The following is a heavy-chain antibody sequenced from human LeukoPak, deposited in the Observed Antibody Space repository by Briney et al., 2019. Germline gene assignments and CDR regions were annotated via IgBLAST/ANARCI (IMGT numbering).Heavy chain of an antibody. V-gene: IGHV1-18*01. Sequence: ASVKVSCKASGYTFTSYGISWVRQAPGQGLEWMGWISAYNGNTNYAQKLQGRVTMTTDTSTSTAYMELRSLRSDDTAVYYCARGGWGTTIFVNGMDVWGQGTTVTVSS. CDR2: ISAYNGNT. D-gene: IGHD3-3*01. CDR3: ARGGWGTTIFVNGMDV. CDR1: GYTFTSYG. J-gene: IGHJ6*02.